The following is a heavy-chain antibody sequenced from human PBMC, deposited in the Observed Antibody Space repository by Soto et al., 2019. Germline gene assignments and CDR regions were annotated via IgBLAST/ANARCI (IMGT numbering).Heavy chain of an antibody. CDR2: IYHSGST. CDR3: ARGTSSWSWKFDY. J-gene: IGHJ4*02. V-gene: IGHV4-30-2*01. CDR1: GGSISSGGYS. Sequence: SGTLSLTFAVSGGSISSGGYSLGWIRQPPGKGLEWIGYIYHSGSTYYNPSLKSRVTISVDRSKNQLSLRLTSATAADTAVYYCARGTSSWSWKFDYWGQGILVTVSS. D-gene: IGHD6-13*01.